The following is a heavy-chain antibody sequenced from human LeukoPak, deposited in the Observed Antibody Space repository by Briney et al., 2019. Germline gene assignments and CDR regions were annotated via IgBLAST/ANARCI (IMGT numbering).Heavy chain of an antibody. V-gene: IGHV1-2*02. CDR3: ARDMMTPSHYYCMDV. CDR1: GYAFTNYV. Sequence: ASVKVSCKTSGYAFTNYVINWVRQAPGQGLEWMGWINPNSGGTNYAQKFQGRVTMTRDTSISTAYMELSRLRSDDTAVYYCARDMMTPSHYYCMDVWGKGTTVAVSS. CDR2: INPNSGGT. D-gene: IGHD3-16*01. J-gene: IGHJ6*03.